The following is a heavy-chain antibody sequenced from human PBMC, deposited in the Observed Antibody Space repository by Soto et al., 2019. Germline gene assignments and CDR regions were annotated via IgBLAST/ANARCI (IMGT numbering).Heavy chain of an antibody. CDR1: GFTFSSYA. CDR3: ARDRAMVYAPSDSPPFGIFGY. J-gene: IGHJ4*02. Sequence: GGSLRLSCAASGFTFSSYAMHWVRQAPGKGLEWVAVISYDGSNKYYADSVKGRFTISRDNSKNTLYLQMNSLRAEDTAVYYCARDRAMVYAPSDSPPFGIFGYWGQGTLVTVSS. D-gene: IGHD2-8*01. V-gene: IGHV3-30-3*01. CDR2: ISYDGSNK.